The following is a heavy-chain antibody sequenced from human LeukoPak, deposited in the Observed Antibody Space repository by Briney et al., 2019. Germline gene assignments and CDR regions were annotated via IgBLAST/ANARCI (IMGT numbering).Heavy chain of an antibody. Sequence: QPGRSLRLSCAASGFTFSSYGMHWVRQAPGKGLEWVAVIWYDGSNKYYADSVKGRFTISRDNSKNTLYLQMNSLRAEDTAVYYCARGTQWLERYYYGMDVWGQGTTVTVSS. D-gene: IGHD6-19*01. CDR1: GFTFSSYG. V-gene: IGHV3-33*01. J-gene: IGHJ6*02. CDR3: ARGTQWLERYYYGMDV. CDR2: IWYDGSNK.